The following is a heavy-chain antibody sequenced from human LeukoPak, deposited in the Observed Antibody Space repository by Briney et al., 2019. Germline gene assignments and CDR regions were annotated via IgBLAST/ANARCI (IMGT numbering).Heavy chain of an antibody. CDR2: ISSSGSTI. CDR1: GFTFSSFG. V-gene: IGHV3-48*04. D-gene: IGHD1-20*01. Sequence: GGSLRLSCAASGFTFSSFGMHWVRQAPGKGLEWVSYISSSGSTIYYADSVKGRFTISRDNAKNSLYLQMNSLRAEDTAVYYCARDRAFNWDGNYFDYWGQGTLVTVSS. CDR3: ARDRAFNWDGNYFDY. J-gene: IGHJ4*02.